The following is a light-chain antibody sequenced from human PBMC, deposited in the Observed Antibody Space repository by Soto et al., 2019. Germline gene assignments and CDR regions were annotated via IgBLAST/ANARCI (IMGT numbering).Light chain of an antibody. J-gene: IGLJ1*01. CDR1: SSNIGSTYD. Sequence: QCVLTQPPSVSGAPGQRVTISCTGSSSNIGSTYDVQWYQQLPGTAPKLLIHGNTDRPSGVPDRFSGSKSGTSASLAITGLQADDEADYYCQSYDDSLSVHYVFGTGTKLTVL. CDR3: QSYDDSLSVHYV. V-gene: IGLV1-40*01. CDR2: GNT.